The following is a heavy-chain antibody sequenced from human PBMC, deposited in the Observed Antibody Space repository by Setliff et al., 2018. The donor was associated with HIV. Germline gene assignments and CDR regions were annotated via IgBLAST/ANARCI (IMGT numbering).Heavy chain of an antibody. V-gene: IGHV4-39*07. Sequence: LSLTCTVSGGSISNSDFYWGWIRQSPGKGLEWIGSIYYRGATYYNPTLQSRVTISADTSKNQFSLRLSSVTAADTAVYYCARAPTGVTNAFDIWGQGTMVTVSS. CDR2: IYYRGAT. D-gene: IGHD2-8*02. J-gene: IGHJ3*02. CDR3: ARAPTGVTNAFDI. CDR1: GGSISNSDFY.